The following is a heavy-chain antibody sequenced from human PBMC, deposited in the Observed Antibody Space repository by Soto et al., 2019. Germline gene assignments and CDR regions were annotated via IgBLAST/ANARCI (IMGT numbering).Heavy chain of an antibody. Sequence: PSETLSLTCTVSAGSISSGGYYWNWIRQHPGKGLEWIGYFYYSGSTYYNPSLKSRVTISVNTSKNQFSLKLSSVTAADTAVYYCARSVFPWGQGTLVTVSS. CDR2: FYYSGST. J-gene: IGHJ5*02. CDR1: AGSISSGGYY. CDR3: ARSVFP. V-gene: IGHV4-31*03.